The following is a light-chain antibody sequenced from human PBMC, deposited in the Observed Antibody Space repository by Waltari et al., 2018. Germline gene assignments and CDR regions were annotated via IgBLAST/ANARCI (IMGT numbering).Light chain of an antibody. V-gene: IGLV2-23*02. J-gene: IGLJ3*02. CDR3: CSYAGSHTWV. Sequence: QSALPQPTSVSESPGQSLTISCTCTRSDVWNYDLVPWYLHNPCKAPNLILYEVNKRPSGVSNRFSGSKSGNTASLTISGLQAEDEADYFCCSYAGSHTWVFGGGTKVTVL. CDR2: EVN. CDR1: RSDVWNYDL.